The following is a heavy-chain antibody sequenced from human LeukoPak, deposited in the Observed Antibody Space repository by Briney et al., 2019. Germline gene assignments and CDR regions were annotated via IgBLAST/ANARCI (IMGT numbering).Heavy chain of an antibody. CDR2: ISGSGSST. D-gene: IGHD3-16*01. CDR1: GFTFSIYW. J-gene: IGHJ4*02. V-gene: IGHV3-23*01. Sequence: GGSLRLSCAASGFTFSIYWMTWVRQAPGKGLEWVSAISGSGSSTYYADSVKGRFTISRDNSKNTLYLQMNSLRAEDTAVYYCAKDGPGVWGYFDYWGQGTLVTVSS. CDR3: AKDGPGVWGYFDY.